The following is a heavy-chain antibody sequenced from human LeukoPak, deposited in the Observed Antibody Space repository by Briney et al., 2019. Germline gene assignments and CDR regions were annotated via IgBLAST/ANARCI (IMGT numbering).Heavy chain of an antibody. V-gene: IGHV3-48*04. Sequence: GGSLRLSCAASGFTFNSYAMNWVRQAPGVGLQWISYITASSRIIYYADSVKGRFTISRDNAKTSLYLQMNSLRAEDTAVYYCARVSGGRTEYFDSWGQGTLVTVSS. CDR3: ARVSGGRTEYFDS. J-gene: IGHJ4*02. CDR2: ITASSRII. D-gene: IGHD1/OR15-1a*01. CDR1: GFTFNSYA.